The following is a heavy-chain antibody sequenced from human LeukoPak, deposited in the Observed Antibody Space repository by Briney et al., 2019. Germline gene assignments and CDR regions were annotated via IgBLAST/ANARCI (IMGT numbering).Heavy chain of an antibody. D-gene: IGHD1-26*01. CDR3: ASATLGPTTPVPPDY. J-gene: IGHJ4*02. V-gene: IGHV1-18*01. CDR1: GYTFTSYA. CDR2: ISTYNGNT. Sequence: ASVKVSCKASGYTFTSYAISWVRQAPGQGLEWMGWISTYNGNTNYAQKLQGRVTMTTDTSTTTAYMELRSLRFDDTAVYYCASATLGPTTPVPPDYWGQGTLVTVSS.